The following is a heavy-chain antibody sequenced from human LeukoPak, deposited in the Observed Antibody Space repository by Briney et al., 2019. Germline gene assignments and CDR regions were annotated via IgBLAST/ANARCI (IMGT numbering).Heavy chain of an antibody. CDR1: GFTFDDYA. D-gene: IGHD6-13*01. V-gene: IGHV3-9*01. Sequence: GGSLRLSCAASGFTFDDYAMHWVRQAPGKGLEWVSGISWNSGSIGYADSVKGRFTISRDNAKNSLYLQMNSLRAEDTAVYYCAFSSWYQGDYFDYWGQGTLVTVSS. CDR3: AFSSWYQGDYFDY. CDR2: ISWNSGSI. J-gene: IGHJ4*02.